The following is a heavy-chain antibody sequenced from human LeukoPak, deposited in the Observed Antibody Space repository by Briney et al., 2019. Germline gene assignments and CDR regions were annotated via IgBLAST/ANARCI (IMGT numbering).Heavy chain of an antibody. V-gene: IGHV3-23*01. CDR1: GFTFSTHT. CDR2: IVGSGTLT. Sequence: TGGSLRLSCAASGFTFSTHTMSWVRQAPGKGLEWVSAIVGSGTLTFYADSVKGRFTISRDNSKNTLYLQMSSLRADDTAVYYCAKRLPHHFDSWGQGTLVTVSS. J-gene: IGHJ4*02. CDR3: AKRLPHHFDS.